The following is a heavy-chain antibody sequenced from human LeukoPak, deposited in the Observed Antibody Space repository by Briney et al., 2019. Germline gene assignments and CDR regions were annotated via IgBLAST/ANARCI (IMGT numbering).Heavy chain of an antibody. CDR3: ARASYGVTTAFDI. J-gene: IGHJ3*02. CDR1: GYTFTSYD. D-gene: IGHD1-1*01. CDR2: INAGNGNT. Sequence: ASVTVSCKASGYTFTSYDLHWVRQAPGQRLEGLGWINAGNGNTKYSQMFRGRVSITSDTSASTDYMELSRLRSEDTAVYYCARASYGVTTAFDIWGQGTMVTVSS. V-gene: IGHV1-3*01.